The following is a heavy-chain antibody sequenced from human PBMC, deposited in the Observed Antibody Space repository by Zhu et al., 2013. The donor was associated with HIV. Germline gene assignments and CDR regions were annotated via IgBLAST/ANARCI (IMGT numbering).Heavy chain of an antibody. D-gene: IGHD3-22*01. Sequence: QVQLVQSGAEVKKPGSSVRVSCKASGGTFSSYGISWVRQAPGQGLEWMGGIIPIFATANYAQKFQGRVTITADESTSTAYMELNSLRSEDTAVYYCARGVYYYDSSGYYYDAFDMWGQGTMVTSLQ. J-gene: IGHJ3*02. CDR2: IIPIFATA. CDR1: GGTFSSYG. CDR3: ARGVYYYDSSGYYYDAFDM. V-gene: IGHV1-69*01.